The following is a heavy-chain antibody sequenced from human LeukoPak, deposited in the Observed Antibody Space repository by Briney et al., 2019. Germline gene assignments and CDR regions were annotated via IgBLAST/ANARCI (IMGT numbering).Heavy chain of an antibody. Sequence: PGRSLRLSCAASGFMFSNYGMQWVRQAPGKGLEWVAVISYDGSNKYYADSVKGRFTISRDNSKNTLYLQMNSLRAEDTAVYYCAKDLRRRYHFGSRSRGGTFDIWGQGTMVTVSS. CDR1: GFMFSNYG. CDR2: ISYDGSNK. J-gene: IGHJ3*02. D-gene: IGHD3-10*01. V-gene: IGHV3-30*18. CDR3: AKDLRRRYHFGSRSRGGTFDI.